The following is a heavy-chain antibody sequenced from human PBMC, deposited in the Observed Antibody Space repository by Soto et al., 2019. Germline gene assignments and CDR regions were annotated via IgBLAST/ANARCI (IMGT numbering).Heavy chain of an antibody. D-gene: IGHD3-16*02. Sequence: LRLSCAASGFTFSSYSMNWVRQAPVKGLEWVSYISSSSSTIYYADSVKGRFTISRDNAKNSLYLQMNSLRDEDTAVYYCARGLMITFGGVIADAFDIWGQGTMVTVSS. V-gene: IGHV3-48*02. CDR3: ARGLMITFGGVIADAFDI. J-gene: IGHJ3*02. CDR2: ISSSSSTI. CDR1: GFTFSSYS.